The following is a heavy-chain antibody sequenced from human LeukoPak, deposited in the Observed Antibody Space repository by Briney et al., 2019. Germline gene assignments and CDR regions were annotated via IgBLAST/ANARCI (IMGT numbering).Heavy chain of an antibody. Sequence: GGSLRLSCAASGFTFTSYGISWVRQAPGQGLEWMGWISAYNGNTNYAQKLQGRVTMTTDTSTSTAYMELRSLRSDDTAVYYCARDGPYDYGGNEAVGWGQGTLATVSS. D-gene: IGHD4-23*01. CDR2: ISAYNGNT. CDR3: ARDGPYDYGGNEAVG. V-gene: IGHV1-18*01. CDR1: GFTFTSYG. J-gene: IGHJ4*02.